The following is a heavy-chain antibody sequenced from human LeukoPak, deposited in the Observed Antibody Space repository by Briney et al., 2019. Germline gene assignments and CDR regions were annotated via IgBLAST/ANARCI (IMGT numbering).Heavy chain of an antibody. CDR2: IEPAGSAT. D-gene: IGHD2-15*01. Sequence: PGGSLRLSCTASGFTFSSYWMTWVSQAPGKGLEWVANIEPAGSATYYVDSVKGRFTISRDNAKNLLYLQMNSLRAEDSAVYHCGRFGYVAAVDSWGQGALVTVSS. CDR3: GRFGYVAAVDS. J-gene: IGHJ4*02. V-gene: IGHV3-7*01. CDR1: GFTFSSYW.